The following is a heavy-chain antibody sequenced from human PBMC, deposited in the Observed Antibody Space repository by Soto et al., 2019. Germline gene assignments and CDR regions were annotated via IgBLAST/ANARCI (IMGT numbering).Heavy chain of an antibody. V-gene: IGHV4-61*01. CDR3: ARDTTLYDILTGYSVAWFDP. CDR1: GGSVSSGSYY. D-gene: IGHD3-9*01. Sequence: SETLSLTCTVSGGSVSSGSYYWSWIRQPPGKGLEWIGYIYYSGSTNYNPSLKSRVTISVDTSKNQLSLKLSSVTAADTAVYYCARDTTLYDILTGYSVAWFDPWGQGTLVTVSS. CDR2: IYYSGST. J-gene: IGHJ5*02.